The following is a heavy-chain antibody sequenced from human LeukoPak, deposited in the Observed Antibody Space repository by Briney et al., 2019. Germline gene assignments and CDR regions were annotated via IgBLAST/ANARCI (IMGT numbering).Heavy chain of an antibody. Sequence: SETLSLTCAVYGGSFSVYYWSWIRQPPGKGLEWIGEINHSGSTNYNPSLKSRVTISVDTSKNNFSLKLSSVTAADTAVYYCARGSGVLYFDYWGQGTLVTVSS. J-gene: IGHJ4*02. CDR1: GGSFSVYY. D-gene: IGHD3-10*01. CDR3: ARGSGVLYFDY. V-gene: IGHV4-34*01. CDR2: INHSGST.